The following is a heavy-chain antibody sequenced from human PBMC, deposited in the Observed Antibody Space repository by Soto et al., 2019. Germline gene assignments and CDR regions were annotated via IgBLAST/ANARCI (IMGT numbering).Heavy chain of an antibody. CDR3: AKDFSIVGAILFDY. CDR2: ISGSGGTT. CDR1: GFTFSSYA. V-gene: IGHV3-23*01. Sequence: GSLRLSCAASGFTFSSYAMSWVRQALGKGLEWVSAISGSGGTTDYADSVKGRFTISRDNSKNTLYLQMNRLRAEDTAVYYCAKDFSIVGAILFDYWGQGTLVTV. J-gene: IGHJ4*02. D-gene: IGHD1-26*01.